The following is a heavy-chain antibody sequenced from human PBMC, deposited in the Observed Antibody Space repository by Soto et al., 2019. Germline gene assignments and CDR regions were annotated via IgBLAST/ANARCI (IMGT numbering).Heavy chain of an antibody. CDR3: AKVHSPRLKVAGTYRLGIGAFDI. CDR1: GFTFSSYG. CDR2: ISYDGSNK. J-gene: IGHJ3*02. Sequence: GGSLRLSCAASGFTFSSYGMHWVRQAPGKGLEWVAVISYDGSNKYYADSVKGRFTISRDNSKNTLYLQMNSLRAEDTAVYYCAKVHSPRLKVAGTYRLGIGAFDIWGQGTMVTVSS. V-gene: IGHV3-30*18. D-gene: IGHD6-19*01.